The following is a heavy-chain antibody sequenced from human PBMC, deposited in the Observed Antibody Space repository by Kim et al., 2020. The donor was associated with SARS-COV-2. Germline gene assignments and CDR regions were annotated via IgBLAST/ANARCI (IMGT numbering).Heavy chain of an antibody. CDR3: ARGTPTYYDILTPLVDYYYYGMDV. CDR1: GYTFTSYY. D-gene: IGHD3-9*01. J-gene: IGHJ6*02. V-gene: IGHV1-46*01. Sequence: ASVKVSCKASGYTFTSYYMHWVRQAPGQGLEWMGIINPSGGSTSYAQKFQDRVTMTRDTSTSTVYMELSSLRSEDTAVYYCARGTPTYYDILTPLVDYYYYGMDVWGQGTTVTVSS. CDR2: INPSGGST.